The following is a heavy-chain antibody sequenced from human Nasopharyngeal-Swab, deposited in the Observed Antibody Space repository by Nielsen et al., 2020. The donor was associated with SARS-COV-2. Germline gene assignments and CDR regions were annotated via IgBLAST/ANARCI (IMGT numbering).Heavy chain of an antibody. D-gene: IGHD1-26*01. V-gene: IGHV3-30*03. Sequence: GESLKISCAASGFTFSSYVMHWVRQAPGKGLEWVAVISYDGSNKYYADSVKGRFTISRDNSKNTLYLQMNSLRAEDTAVYYCAREGIVGATDLSFDYWGQGTLVTVSS. CDR2: ISYDGSNK. CDR1: GFTFSSYV. CDR3: AREGIVGATDLSFDY. J-gene: IGHJ4*02.